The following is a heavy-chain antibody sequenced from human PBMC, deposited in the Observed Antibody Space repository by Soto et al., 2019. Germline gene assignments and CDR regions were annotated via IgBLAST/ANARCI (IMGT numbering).Heavy chain of an antibody. CDR1: GFTLTKYA. CDR2: ITAGGGTT. V-gene: IGHV3-23*01. CDR3: ARGARGGWYVLDY. J-gene: IGHJ4*02. Sequence: PSETLSLSCAASGFTLTKYAMHWVRQAPGKGLEWVSGITAGGGTTNYADSVKGRFTISRDNAKNSLYLQMNSLRAGDTAVYYCARGARGGWYVLDYWGQGTLVTVSS. D-gene: IGHD6-19*01.